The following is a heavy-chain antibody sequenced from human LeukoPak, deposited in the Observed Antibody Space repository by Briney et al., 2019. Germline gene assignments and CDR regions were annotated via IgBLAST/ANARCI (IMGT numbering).Heavy chain of an antibody. Sequence: PGGSLRLSCAVSGFTFSHYAMSWVRQAPGTGLEWVGSLTDSGDATYYADSVKGRLTISRDNSNSTLYLHISGLRDEDTAVYYCTRGTITVIELFDYWGQGTLVTVSS. CDR3: TRGTITVIELFDY. J-gene: IGHJ4*02. V-gene: IGHV3-23*01. CDR1: GFTFSHYA. CDR2: LTDSGDAT. D-gene: IGHD5-24*01.